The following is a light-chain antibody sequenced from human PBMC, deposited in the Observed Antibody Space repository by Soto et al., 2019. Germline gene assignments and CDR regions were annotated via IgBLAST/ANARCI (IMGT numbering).Light chain of an antibody. Sequence: EIVLTQSPATLSLSPGERATLSCRASQSVSSYLAWYQQKPGQAPRLLIYDASNRATGIPARFSGSGSGTDFTITISSLEPEDFAVYYCQQRSNWPPFTFGPGTTVDIK. J-gene: IGKJ3*01. CDR2: DAS. CDR1: QSVSSY. V-gene: IGKV3-11*01. CDR3: QQRSNWPPFT.